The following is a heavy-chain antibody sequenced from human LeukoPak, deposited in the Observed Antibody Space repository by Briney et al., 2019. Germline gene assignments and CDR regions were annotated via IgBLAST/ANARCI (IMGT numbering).Heavy chain of an antibody. D-gene: IGHD3-10*01. V-gene: IGHV4-39*07. CDR2: IYYSGST. J-gene: IGHJ5*02. Sequence: SETLSLTCTVSGGSISSSRYYWGWIRQPPGQGLEWIGSIYYSGSTYYNPSLKSRVTISGDTSKNQSSLKLNSVTAADTAVYYCARWPVNYGPSSCGQGTLVTVSS. CDR3: ARWPVNYGPSS. CDR1: GGSISSSRYY.